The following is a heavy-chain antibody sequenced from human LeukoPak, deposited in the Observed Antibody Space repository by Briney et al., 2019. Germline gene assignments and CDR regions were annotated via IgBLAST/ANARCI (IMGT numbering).Heavy chain of an antibody. D-gene: IGHD2-21*01. CDR1: RGTFSSHA. J-gene: IGHJ1*01. CDR2: IIPIFGTA. Sequence: SVKVSYKASRGTFSSHAISWVRQAPGQGLEWLGGIIPIFGTAKYAQKFQGRVTITADESTSTAYMELSSLRSEDTAVYYCARDSSEFRSLIPHWGQGTLVTVSS. V-gene: IGHV1-69*13. CDR3: ARDSSEFRSLIPH.